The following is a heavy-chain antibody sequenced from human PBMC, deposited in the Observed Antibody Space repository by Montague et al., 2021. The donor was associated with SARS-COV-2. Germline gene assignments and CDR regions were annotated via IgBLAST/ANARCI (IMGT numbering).Heavy chain of an antibody. Sequence: SETLSLTCAVYGGSFRNYYWSWIRQSPGKGLEWIGEVDQSGNTNYNPSLKSRVTISVDTSKNQFSLKLSSVTAADTAVYYCACGEITTRGLIYYYGMDVWGQGTTVTVSS. CDR3: ACGEITTRGLIYYYGMDV. V-gene: IGHV4-34*01. J-gene: IGHJ6*02. CDR2: VDQSGNT. D-gene: IGHD4-11*01. CDR1: GGSFRNYY.